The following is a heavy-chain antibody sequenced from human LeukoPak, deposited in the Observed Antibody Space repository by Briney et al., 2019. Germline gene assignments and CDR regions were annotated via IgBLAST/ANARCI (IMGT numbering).Heavy chain of an antibody. J-gene: IGHJ4*02. D-gene: IGHD4-17*01. CDR1: GYPFTNYG. V-gene: IGHV1-18*01. CDR3: ARDRSYGDYVE. Sequence: ASVKVSCKASGYPFTNYGTSWVRQAPGQGLEWMGWISAYNGNTNYAQKLQGRVTMTTDTSTSTAYMELRSLRSDDTAVYYCARDRSYGDYVEWGQGTLVTVSS. CDR2: ISAYNGNT.